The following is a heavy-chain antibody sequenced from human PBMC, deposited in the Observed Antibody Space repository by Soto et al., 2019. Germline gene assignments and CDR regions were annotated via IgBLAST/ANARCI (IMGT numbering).Heavy chain of an antibody. J-gene: IGHJ4*02. D-gene: IGHD6-6*01. Sequence: PSETLSLTCSIYSGSFSGYYWSWIRQPPGKGLEWIGEIRQSGNTNYSPSLKSRVSISIDTSKKQFSLNLASVSAADTAVYYCARAPKVSGSSQTRPDFWGQGTLVTVSS. CDR2: IRQSGNT. CDR3: ARAPKVSGSSQTRPDF. CDR1: SGSFSGYY. V-gene: IGHV4-34*01.